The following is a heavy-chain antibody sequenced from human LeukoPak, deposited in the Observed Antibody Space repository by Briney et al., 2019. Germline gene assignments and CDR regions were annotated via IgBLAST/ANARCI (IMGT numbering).Heavy chain of an antibody. Sequence: PSETLSLTCAVYGGSFSGYYWSWIRQPPGKGLEWIGEINHSGSTNYNPSLKSRVTISVDTSKNQFSLKLSSVTAADTAVYYCARQTYYYDKGLGYWGQGTLVTVSS. J-gene: IGHJ4*02. CDR1: GGSFSGYY. D-gene: IGHD3-22*01. CDR2: INHSGST. CDR3: ARQTYYYDKGLGY. V-gene: IGHV4-34*01.